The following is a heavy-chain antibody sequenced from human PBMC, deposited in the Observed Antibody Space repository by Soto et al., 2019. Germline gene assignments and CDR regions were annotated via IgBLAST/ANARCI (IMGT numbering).Heavy chain of an antibody. D-gene: IGHD3-10*01. J-gene: IGHJ4*02. CDR1: GFTFSSYA. V-gene: IGHV3-23*01. Sequence: PGGSLRLSCAASGFTFSSYAMNWVRQAPGKGLEWVSVISGSGGSTYYADSVKGRFTISRDNPKNTLYLQMNSLRAEDTAVYSCANGEHGVYFAYWAQGTLVTVSS. CDR2: ISGSGGST. CDR3: ANGEHGVYFAY.